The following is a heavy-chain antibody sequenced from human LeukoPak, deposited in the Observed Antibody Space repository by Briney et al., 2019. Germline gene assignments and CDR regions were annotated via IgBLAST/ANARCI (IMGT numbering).Heavy chain of an antibody. CDR1: GFTFSSYA. CDR3: ARVSGSSGWYNY. J-gene: IGHJ4*02. D-gene: IGHD6-19*01. CDR2: ISGSGGST. V-gene: IGHV3-23*01. Sequence: GGSLRLSCAASGFTFSSYAMSWVRRAPGKGLEWVSAISGSGGSTYYADSVKGRFTISRDNAKNSLYLQMNSLRAEDTAVYYCARVSGSSGWYNYWGQGTLVTVSS.